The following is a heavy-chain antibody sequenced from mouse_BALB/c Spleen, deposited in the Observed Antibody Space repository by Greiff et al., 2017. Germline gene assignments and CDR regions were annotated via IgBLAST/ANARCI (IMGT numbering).Heavy chain of an antibody. CDR1: GFSITSDYA. V-gene: IGHV3-2*02. CDR2: IRYSGST. Sequence: ESGPGLVKPFPSPSLTFPVSGFSITSDYAWNWTRQFPVNKLEWVGYIRYSGSTSYNPSLKRRIPITRDTSKNQFFLQLNSVTTEDTATYYCASDYGSSYWYFDVWGAGTTVTVSS. CDR3: ASDYGSSYWYFDV. D-gene: IGHD1-1*01. J-gene: IGHJ1*01.